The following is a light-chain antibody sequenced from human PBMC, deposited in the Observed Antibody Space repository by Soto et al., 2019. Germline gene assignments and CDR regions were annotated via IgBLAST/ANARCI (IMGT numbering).Light chain of an antibody. Sequence: DIPMTQSPSSLSASVGDRVTITCRASQTFDNYLNWYQQKPGKAPKLLIYTASTLQSGVPSRFIGSGSGTDFTLTISSLQPEDFATYYCQQSFSTLVTFGGGTKVEIK. CDR3: QQSFSTLVT. CDR1: QTFDNY. CDR2: TAS. J-gene: IGKJ4*01. V-gene: IGKV1-39*01.